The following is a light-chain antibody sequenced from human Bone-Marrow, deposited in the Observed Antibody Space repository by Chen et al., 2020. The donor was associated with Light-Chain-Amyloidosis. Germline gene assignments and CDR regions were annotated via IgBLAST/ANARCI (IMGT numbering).Light chain of an antibody. CDR1: SGSIATNY. CDR3: QSYQGSSQGV. J-gene: IGLJ3*02. CDR2: EDD. V-gene: IGLV6-57*01. Sequence: NFMLTQPHSVSESPGKTVIISCTLSSGSIATNYVQWYQQRPGSSPTTVIYEDDQRPPVVPDRFSGSIDRSSNSASLTISGLKTEDEADYYCQSYQGSSQGVFGGGTKLTVL.